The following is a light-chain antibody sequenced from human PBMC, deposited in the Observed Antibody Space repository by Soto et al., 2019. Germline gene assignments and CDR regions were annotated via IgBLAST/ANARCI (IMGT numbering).Light chain of an antibody. J-gene: IGKJ5*01. Sequence: EIVMTQSPATLSVSPLEIATLSCMASQSVSSNLAWYQQNPGQAPRLLIYGASTRATGIPARFSGSGSGTDFTLTISGLQSGDSAVYFCRQYNNWPFSFGQGTRLENK. CDR3: RQYNNWPFS. V-gene: IGKV3-15*01. CDR1: QSVSSN. CDR2: GAS.